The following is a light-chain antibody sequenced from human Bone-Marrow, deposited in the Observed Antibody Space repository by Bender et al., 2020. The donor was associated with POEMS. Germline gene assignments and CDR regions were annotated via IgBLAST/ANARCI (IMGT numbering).Light chain of an antibody. Sequence: QSALTQPRSVSGSPGQSVTISCAGSSNDVGGYNYVSWYQHHPGKAPKLIIFDVTDRPSGVPDRFSGSKSGNTASLTISGLQAEDEGDYYCSSYAGKYTLLFGEGTKLTVL. CDR3: SSYAGKYTLL. J-gene: IGLJ2*01. CDR1: SNDVGGYNY. V-gene: IGLV2-11*01. CDR2: DVT.